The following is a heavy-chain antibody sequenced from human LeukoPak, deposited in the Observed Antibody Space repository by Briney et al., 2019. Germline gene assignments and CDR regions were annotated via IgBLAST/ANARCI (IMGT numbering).Heavy chain of an antibody. CDR3: ARQHTAATAFDY. CDR1: GFTFSSHG. D-gene: IGHD6-13*01. Sequence: GGSLRLSCAASGFTFSSHGMHWVRQAPGKGLEWVTFISYDGSNKYYADSVKGRFTISRDNSKNTLFLQMNSLRAEDTAVYYCARQHTAATAFDYWGQGTLVTVSS. CDR2: ISYDGSNK. J-gene: IGHJ4*02. V-gene: IGHV3-30*03.